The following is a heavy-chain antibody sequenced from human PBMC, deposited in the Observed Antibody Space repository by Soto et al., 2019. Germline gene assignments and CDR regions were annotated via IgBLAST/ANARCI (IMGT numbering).Heavy chain of an antibody. V-gene: IGHV5-10-1*01. J-gene: IGHJ5*01. Sequence: XESLKVSWQCSGNNFTSHWISLVLQVPGKGLEWMGRIDPGDSYTNYSPSFQGHVTISADKSISTAYLQWSGLKASDTALYYCARHETNIRYDFRPGYIDSWGPGTLVTVPS. D-gene: IGHD3-3*01. CDR2: IDPGDSYT. CDR3: ARHETNIRYDFRPGYIDS. CDR1: GNNFTSHW.